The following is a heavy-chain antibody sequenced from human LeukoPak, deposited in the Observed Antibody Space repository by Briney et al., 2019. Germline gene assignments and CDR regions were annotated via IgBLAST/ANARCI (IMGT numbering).Heavy chain of an antibody. CDR2: INHSGST. Sequence: SETLSLTCAVYGGSFSGYYWSWIRQPPGKGLEWIGEINHSGSTNYNPSLKSRVTISVDTSKNQFSLKLSSVTAADTAAYYCARGRYSSGNNWFDPWGQGTLVTVSS. J-gene: IGHJ5*02. D-gene: IGHD6-19*01. V-gene: IGHV4-34*01. CDR1: GGSFSGYY. CDR3: ARGRYSSGNNWFDP.